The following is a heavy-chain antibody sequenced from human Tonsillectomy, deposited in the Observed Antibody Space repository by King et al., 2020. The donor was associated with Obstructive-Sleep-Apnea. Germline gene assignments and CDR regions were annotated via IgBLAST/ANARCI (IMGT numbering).Heavy chain of an antibody. CDR3: ARIREPTPG. D-gene: IGHD1-14*01. V-gene: IGHV3-48*04. Sequence: VQLVESGGGLVQPGESLRLSCAASGFTFSTYSMNWVRQAPGKGLEWVSYISSSSGTVYYADSVKGRFTISRDNAKNSLYLQMNSLRAEDTAVYYCARIREPTPGWGQGTLVTVSS. CDR1: GFTFSTYS. CDR2: ISSSSGTV. J-gene: IGHJ4*02.